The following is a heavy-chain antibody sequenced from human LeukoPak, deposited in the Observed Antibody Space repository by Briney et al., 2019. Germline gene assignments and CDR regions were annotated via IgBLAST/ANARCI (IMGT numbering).Heavy chain of an antibody. Sequence: GASVKVSCKASGYTFTSYGISWVRQAPGQGPEWMGWISAYNGNTNYAQKLQGRVTMTTDTSTSTAYMELRSLRSDDTAVYYCASSGSGSPTSEFDYWGQGTLVTVSS. J-gene: IGHJ4*02. D-gene: IGHD3-10*01. CDR1: GYTFTSYG. CDR3: ASSGSGSPTSEFDY. V-gene: IGHV1-18*01. CDR2: ISAYNGNT.